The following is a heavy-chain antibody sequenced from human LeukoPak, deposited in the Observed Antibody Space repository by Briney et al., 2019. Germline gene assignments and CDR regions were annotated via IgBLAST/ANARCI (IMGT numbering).Heavy chain of an antibody. V-gene: IGHV4-34*01. CDR2: INHSGST. D-gene: IGHD2-2*01. CDR1: GGSFSGYY. Sequence: SETLSLTCAVYGGSFSGYYWSWLRQPPGKGLEWIGEINHSGSTNYNPSLKSRVTISVDTSKNQFSLKLSSVTAADTAVYYCARESVVVVPAAIRRGYYYYMDVWGKGTTVTVSS. J-gene: IGHJ6*03. CDR3: ARESVVVVPAAIRRGYYYYMDV.